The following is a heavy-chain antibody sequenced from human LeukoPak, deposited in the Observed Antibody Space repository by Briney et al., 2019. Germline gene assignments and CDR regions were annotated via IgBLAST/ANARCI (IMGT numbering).Heavy chain of an antibody. CDR2: IYYSGST. CDR3: ARGQKEYYFDTSGYYNDY. Sequence: PSETLFLTCTVSGGSISSSGYYWGWIRQPPGKGLEWIGSIYYSGSTYYNPSLKSRVSISVDTSKNQFSLRLSSVTAADTAVYYCARGQKEYYFDTSGYYNDYWGQGTLVTVSS. CDR1: GGSISSSGYY. V-gene: IGHV4-39*01. J-gene: IGHJ4*02. D-gene: IGHD3-22*01.